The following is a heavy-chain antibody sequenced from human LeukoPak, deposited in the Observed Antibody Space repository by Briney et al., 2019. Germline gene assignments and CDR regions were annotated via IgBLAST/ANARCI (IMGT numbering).Heavy chain of an antibody. CDR2: IYYSGST. CDR1: GGSISSYY. CDR3: ARVRQVPFGTLTYAFDI. Sequence: SETLSLTCTVSGGSISSYYWSWIRQPPGKGPEWIGYIYYSGSTNYNPSLKSRVTISVGTSKNQFYLKLSSVTAADTAVYYCARVRQVPFGTLTYAFDIWGQGTMVTVSS. D-gene: IGHD3-3*01. V-gene: IGHV4-59*01. J-gene: IGHJ3*02.